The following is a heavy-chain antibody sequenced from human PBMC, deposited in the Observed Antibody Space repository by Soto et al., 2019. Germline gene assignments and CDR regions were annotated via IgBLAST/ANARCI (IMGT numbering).Heavy chain of an antibody. J-gene: IGHJ4*02. D-gene: IGHD6-19*01. CDR3: AKPLSSGWYYFDY. V-gene: IGHV3-23*01. CDR2: ISGSGGST. CDR1: GFTFSSYA. Sequence: EVQLLESGGGLVQPGGSLRLSCAASGFTFSSYAMSWVRQAPGKGLEWVSAISGSGGSTYYADSVKGRFTISGDNSKNTLYLQMNSLRAEDTAVYYCAKPLSSGWYYFDYWGQGTLVTVSS.